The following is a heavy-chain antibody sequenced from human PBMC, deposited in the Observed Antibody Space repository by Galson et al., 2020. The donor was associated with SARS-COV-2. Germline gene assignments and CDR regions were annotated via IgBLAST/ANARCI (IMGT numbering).Heavy chain of an antibody. D-gene: IGHD3-9*01. CDR2: IYHSGST. Sequence: SETLSLTCAVSGYSISSGYYWGWIRQPPGKGLEWIGSIYHSGSTYYNPSLKSRVTISVDTSKNQFSLKLSSVTAADTAVYYCASDILRYFDWSLGYFDYWGQGTLVTVSS. CDR3: ASDILRYFDWSLGYFDY. V-gene: IGHV4-38-2*01. J-gene: IGHJ4*02. CDR1: GYSISSGYY.